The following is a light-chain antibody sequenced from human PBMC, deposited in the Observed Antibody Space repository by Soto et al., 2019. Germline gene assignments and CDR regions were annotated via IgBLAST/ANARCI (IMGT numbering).Light chain of an antibody. CDR1: QSVSSW. V-gene: IGKV1-5*03. CDR3: QQYNSYLT. J-gene: IGKJ1*01. Sequence: DIQMTQSPPALSASVGDRVTITCRASQSVSSWLAWYQQKPGRAPKLLIYKASSLESGVPSRFSGSGSGTEFTLTISSLQPVDFATYYCQQYNSYLTFGQGTKVDIK. CDR2: KAS.